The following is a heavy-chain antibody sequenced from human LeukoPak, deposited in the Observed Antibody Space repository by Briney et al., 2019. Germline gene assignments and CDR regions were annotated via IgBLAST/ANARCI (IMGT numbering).Heavy chain of an antibody. J-gene: IGHJ5*02. V-gene: IGHV4-34*01. Sequence: PSETLSLTCAVYGGSFSDYYWSWIRQPPGKGLEWIGEINHSGSTNCNPSLKSRVTISVDTSKNQFSLKLSSVTAADTAVYYCARELDTAMVTDWFDPWGQGTLVTVSS. CDR3: ARELDTAMVTDWFDP. D-gene: IGHD5-18*01. CDR1: GGSFSDYY. CDR2: INHSGST.